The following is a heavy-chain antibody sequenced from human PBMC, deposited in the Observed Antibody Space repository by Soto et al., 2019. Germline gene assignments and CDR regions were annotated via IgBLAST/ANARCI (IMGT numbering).Heavy chain of an antibody. V-gene: IGHV4-34*01. CDR3: ARGLTMVRGVIPYYYYYMDV. CDR2: INHSGST. CDR1: GGSFSGYY. J-gene: IGHJ6*03. D-gene: IGHD3-10*01. Sequence: QVQLQQWGAGLLKPSETLSLTCAVYGGSFSGYYWSWIRQPPGKGLEWIGEINHSGSTNYNPSLKRRVTISVDTSKNQFSLKLSSVTAADTAVYYCARGLTMVRGVIPYYYYYMDVWGKGTTVTVSS.